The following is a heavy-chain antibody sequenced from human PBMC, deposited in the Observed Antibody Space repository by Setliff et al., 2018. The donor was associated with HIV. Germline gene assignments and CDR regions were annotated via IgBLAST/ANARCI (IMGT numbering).Heavy chain of an antibody. J-gene: IGHJ3*02. CDR2: ISGTATTI. CDR3: AGDLTISRGAWYDAHDI. D-gene: IGHD6-19*01. Sequence: GGSLRLSCAASGFTFSDHYMSWIRQAPGKGLEWVSSISGTATTIYSADSVKGRFTISRDNAKNSLFLQMNSLRAEDTAVYYCAGDLTISRGAWYDAHDIWGRGTMVTVSS. CDR1: GFTFSDHY. V-gene: IGHV3-11*01.